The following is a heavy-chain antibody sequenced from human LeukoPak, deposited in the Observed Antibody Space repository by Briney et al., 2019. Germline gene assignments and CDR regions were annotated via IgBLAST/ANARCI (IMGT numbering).Heavy chain of an antibody. D-gene: IGHD3-10*01. J-gene: IGHJ6*03. Sequence: SVKVSCKASGGTFISYAISWVRQAPGQGLEWMGGIIPIFGTANYAQKFQGRVTITADESTSTAYMELSSLRSEDTAVYYCARGFGELKYYYYYMDVWGKGTTVTVSS. CDR2: IIPIFGTA. CDR3: ARGFGELKYYYYYMDV. CDR1: GGTFISYA. V-gene: IGHV1-69*13.